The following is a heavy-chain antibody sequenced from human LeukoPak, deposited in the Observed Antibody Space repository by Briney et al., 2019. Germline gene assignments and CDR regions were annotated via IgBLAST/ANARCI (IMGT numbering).Heavy chain of an antibody. D-gene: IGHD3-10*01. CDR3: AKGSDLWFGET. V-gene: IGHV3-23*01. CDR1: GFTFSSYA. CDR2: ISGSGGST. J-gene: IGHJ4*02. Sequence: PGGSLRLSCAASGFTFSSYAMSWVRQAPGEGLEGVSVISGSGGSTYYADSVKGRFTISRDNSKNTVYLQMNSLRAEDTAVYYCAKGSDLWFGETWGQGTLVTVSS.